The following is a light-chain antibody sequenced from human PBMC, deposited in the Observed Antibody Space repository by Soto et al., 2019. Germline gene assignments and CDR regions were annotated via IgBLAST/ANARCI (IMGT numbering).Light chain of an antibody. CDR2: GAS. CDR1: QSVTGSY. Sequence: EIVLTQSPGTLSLSPGERATLSCRASQSVTGSYLTWYQQKPGQAPRLLIYGASSRATGIPDRFSGSGSGTDFTLTISRLEPEVFAVYYCQHYGSSPWTFGQGTKVEIK. CDR3: QHYGSSPWT. J-gene: IGKJ1*01. V-gene: IGKV3-20*01.